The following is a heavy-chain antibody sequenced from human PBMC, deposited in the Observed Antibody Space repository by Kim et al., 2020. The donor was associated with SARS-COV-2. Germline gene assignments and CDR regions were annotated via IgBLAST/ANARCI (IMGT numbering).Heavy chain of an antibody. D-gene: IGHD3-9*01. CDR2: IKQDGSEK. V-gene: IGHV3-7*03. J-gene: IGHJ3*02. CDR3: AGTTYYDILTGFPLRSFDI. Sequence: GGSLRLSCAASGFTFSSYWMSWVRQAPGKGLEWVANIKQDGSEKYYVDSVKGRFTISRDNAKNSLYLQMNSLRAEDTAVYYCAGTTYYDILTGFPLRSFDIWGQGTMVTVSS. CDR1: GFTFSSYW.